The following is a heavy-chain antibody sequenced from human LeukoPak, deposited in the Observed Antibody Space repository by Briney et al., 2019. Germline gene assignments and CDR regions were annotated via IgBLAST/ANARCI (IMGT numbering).Heavy chain of an antibody. V-gene: IGHV5-10-1*01. CDR2: IDPSDSYN. CDR3: ARAYSRSRFDY. D-gene: IGHD6-6*01. CDR1: GYNFTNYW. Sequence: GESLRISGKGSGYNFTNYWISWVRQMLGKGLEWMGTIDPSDSYNNYSPSFQGHVTISADKSISTAYLQWSSLKASDTAMYYCARAYSRSRFDYWGQGTLVTVSS. J-gene: IGHJ4*02.